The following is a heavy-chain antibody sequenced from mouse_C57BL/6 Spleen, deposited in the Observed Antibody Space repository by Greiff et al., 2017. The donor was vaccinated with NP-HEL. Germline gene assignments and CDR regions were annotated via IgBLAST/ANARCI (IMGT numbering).Heavy chain of an antibody. J-gene: IGHJ4*01. V-gene: IGHV1-62-2*01. CDR1: GYTFTEYT. CDR3: ARHEEGPFYYHYAMDY. CDR2: FYPGSGSI. Sequence: QVQLQQSGAELVKPGASVKLSCKASGYTFTEYTIHWVKQRPGQGLEWIGWFYPGSGSIKYNEKFKDKATLTADKSSSTVYMELSRLTSEDSAVYFCARHEEGPFYYHYAMDYWGQGTSVTVSS. D-gene: IGHD2-1*01.